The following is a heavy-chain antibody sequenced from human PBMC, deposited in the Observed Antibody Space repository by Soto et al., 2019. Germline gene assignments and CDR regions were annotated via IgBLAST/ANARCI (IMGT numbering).Heavy chain of an antibody. D-gene: IGHD6-19*01. J-gene: IGHJ4*02. V-gene: IGHV3-43*01. CDR3: AKDADSSGWYLSYYFDY. CDR2: ISWDGGST. Sequence: GGSLRLSCAASGFTFDDYTMHWVRQAPGKGLEWVSLISWDGGSTYYADSVKGRFTISRDNSKNSLYLQMNSLRTEDTALYYCAKDADSSGWYLSYYFDYWGQGTLVTVSS. CDR1: GFTFDDYT.